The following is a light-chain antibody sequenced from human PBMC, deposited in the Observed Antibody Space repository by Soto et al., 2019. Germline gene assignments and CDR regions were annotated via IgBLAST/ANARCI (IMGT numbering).Light chain of an antibody. V-gene: IGKV3-15*01. CDR1: QSVGSN. CDR3: QQYNNWPWT. Sequence: EIVMTQSPATLSVSPGDRAALSCRASQSVGSNLAWYQQKPGQAPRLLIYGASTRATGIPARFSGSGSGTEFTLTISSLQSEDFAIYFCQQYNNWPWTFGQGTKVEIK. CDR2: GAS. J-gene: IGKJ1*01.